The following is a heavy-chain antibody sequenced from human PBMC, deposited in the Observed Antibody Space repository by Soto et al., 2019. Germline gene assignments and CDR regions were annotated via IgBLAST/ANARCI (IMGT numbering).Heavy chain of an antibody. CDR3: TSLYDDS. CDR2: INQDGDDK. Sequence: EVQLVESGGGEVQPGGSLRLSCAASGFSFSQYWLSWVRQAPGKGPEWVAKINQDGDDKKYVDSVKGRFTISRDNAKNSLYLQMNSLGAEDTAVYYCTSLYDDSWGQGTLVTVSS. D-gene: IGHD3-16*01. CDR1: GFSFSQYW. J-gene: IGHJ4*02. V-gene: IGHV3-7*03.